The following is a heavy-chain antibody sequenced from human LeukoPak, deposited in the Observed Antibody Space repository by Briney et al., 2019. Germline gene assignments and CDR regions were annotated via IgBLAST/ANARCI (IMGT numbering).Heavy chain of an antibody. CDR3: ARGLLDGYTHPAAFDI. D-gene: IGHD5-24*01. CDR2: IYTSGST. J-gene: IGHJ3*02. CDR1: GGSISSYY. Sequence: SETLSLTCTVSGGSISSYYWSWIRQPAGKGLEWIGRIYTSGSTNYNPSLKSRVTISVDTSKNQFSLKLSSVTAADTAVYYCARGLLDGYTHPAAFDIWGQGTMVTVSS. V-gene: IGHV4-4*07.